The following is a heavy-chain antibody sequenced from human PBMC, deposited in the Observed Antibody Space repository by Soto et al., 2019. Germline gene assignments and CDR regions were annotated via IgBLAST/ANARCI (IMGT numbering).Heavy chain of an antibody. V-gene: IGHV3-30*18. Sequence: QVQLVESGGGVVQPGTSLRLSCAASGFTFSSYGMHWVRQAPGKGLEWVAVISYDGSNKYYGDSVKGRFTISRDNSKNTLYLPMNRLRAEDTAVYYCAKEGARIGWTYGDYWGKGTLVTVSS. D-gene: IGHD6-19*01. CDR2: ISYDGSNK. CDR1: GFTFSSYG. CDR3: AKEGARIGWTYGDY. J-gene: IGHJ4*02.